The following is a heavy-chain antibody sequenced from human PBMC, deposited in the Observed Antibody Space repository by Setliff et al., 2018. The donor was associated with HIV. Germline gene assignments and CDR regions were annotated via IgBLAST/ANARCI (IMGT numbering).Heavy chain of an antibody. D-gene: IGHD6-13*01. CDR2: IYHSGST. Sequence: PSETLSLTCAVSAYSISSGYYWGWLRQPPGRGLEWIGSIYHSGSTYYNPSLMSRVTISVDTSKNQFSLKLRSVTAADTALYYCARGRYRSRWYASDHYYIDVWGKGTTVTVSS. J-gene: IGHJ6*03. CDR3: ARGRYRSRWYASDHYYIDV. V-gene: IGHV4-38-2*01. CDR1: AYSISSGYY.